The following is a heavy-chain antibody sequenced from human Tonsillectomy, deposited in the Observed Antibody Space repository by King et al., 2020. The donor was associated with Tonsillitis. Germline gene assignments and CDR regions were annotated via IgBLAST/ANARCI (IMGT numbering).Heavy chain of an antibody. CDR1: GGSISSYY. D-gene: IGHD1-7*01. Sequence: HVQLQESGPGLVKPSETLSLTCTVSGGSISSYYWSWIRQPPGKGLEWIGYIYYLGSTNYNPSLKSRVTISVDTSKNQFSLKLSSATAADTAVYYCARVELPYNWFDPWGQGTLVTVSS. J-gene: IGHJ5*02. CDR3: ARVELPYNWFDP. CDR2: IYYLGST. V-gene: IGHV4-59*01.